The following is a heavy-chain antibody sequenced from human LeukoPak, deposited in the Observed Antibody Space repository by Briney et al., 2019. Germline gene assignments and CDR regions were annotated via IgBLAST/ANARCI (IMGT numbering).Heavy chain of an antibody. CDR3: ARVVATIGDYYYYYYMDV. CDR2: ISAYNGNT. D-gene: IGHD5-12*01. CDR1: GYTFTSYG. J-gene: IGHJ6*03. Sequence: GASVKVSCKASGYTFTSYGISWVRQAPGQGLEWMGWISAYNGNTNYAQKLQGRVTMTTDTSTSTAYMELRSLRSDDTAVYYCARVVATIGDYYYYYYMDVWGKGTTVTVSS. V-gene: IGHV1-18*01.